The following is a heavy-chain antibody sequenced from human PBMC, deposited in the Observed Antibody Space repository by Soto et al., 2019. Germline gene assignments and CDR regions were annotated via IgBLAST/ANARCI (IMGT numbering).Heavy chain of an antibody. J-gene: IGHJ4*02. CDR1: GGTFSSYA. D-gene: IGHD3-22*01. Sequence: SVKVSCKASGGTFSSYAISWVRQAPGQGLEWMGGIIPIFGTANYAQKFQGRVTITADESTSTAYMELSSLRSEDTAVYYCAISLTYYYDSSGYYPGYWGQETLVTVPS. CDR2: IIPIFGTA. V-gene: IGHV1-69*13. CDR3: AISLTYYYDSSGYYPGY.